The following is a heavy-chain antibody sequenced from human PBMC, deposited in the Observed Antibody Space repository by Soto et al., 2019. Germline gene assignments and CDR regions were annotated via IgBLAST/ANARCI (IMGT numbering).Heavy chain of an antibody. CDR3: AKTAKWLQLYYFDY. Sequence: GGSLRLSCAASGCTFSSYAMSWVRQAPGKGLEWVSAISGSGGRTYYAESVKGRFTIPRDNYTNTLYLQMNSLRAEDTAVYYCAKTAKWLQLYYFDYWGPGPLVTVSS. CDR2: ISGSGGRT. V-gene: IGHV3-23*01. J-gene: IGHJ4*02. CDR1: GCTFSSYA. D-gene: IGHD5-12*01.